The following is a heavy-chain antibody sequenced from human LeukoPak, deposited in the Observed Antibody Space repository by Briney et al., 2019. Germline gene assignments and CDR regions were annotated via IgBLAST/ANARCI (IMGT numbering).Heavy chain of an antibody. D-gene: IGHD5-18*01. V-gene: IGHV3-30*02. CDR3: AKSSSRLDTSSFEY. Sequence: PVRCLTFSCAASGFTFSSYGIHWVRQAPGKGPEWVTSIQYDGSNKYADSVKGRFTISRDNSKNVLYLQMNSLRAEDTALYYCAKSSSRLDTSSFEYWGQGTLVTVSS. CDR1: GFTFSSYG. CDR2: IQYDGSNK. J-gene: IGHJ4*02.